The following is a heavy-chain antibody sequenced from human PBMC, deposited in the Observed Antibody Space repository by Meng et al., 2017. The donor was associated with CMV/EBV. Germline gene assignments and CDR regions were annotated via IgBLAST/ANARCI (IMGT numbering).Heavy chain of an antibody. CDR3: ARDRYYYDSSGPTKYYYYYYGMDV. CDR2: IYHSGST. V-gene: IGHV4-38-2*02. CDR1: GYSISSGYY. Sequence: SETLSLTCTVSGYSISSGYYWGWIRQPPGKGLEWIGSIYHSGSTYYNPSLKSRVTISVDTSKNQFSLKLSSVTAADTAVYYCARDRYYYDSSGPTKYYYYYYGMDVWGQGTTVTVSS. D-gene: IGHD3-22*01. J-gene: IGHJ6*02.